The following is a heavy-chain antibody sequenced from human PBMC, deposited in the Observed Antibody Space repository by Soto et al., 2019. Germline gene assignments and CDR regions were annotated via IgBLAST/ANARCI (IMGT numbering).Heavy chain of an antibody. V-gene: IGHV1-69*06. CDR2: IIPIFGTA. D-gene: IGHD3-22*01. Sequence: QVQLVQSGAEVKKPGSSVKVSCKASGGTFSSYAISWVRQAPGQGLEWMGGIIPIFGTANYAQKFQGRVTITADKSTSTAYMELSSLRSEDTAVYYCARDNRAYYYDSSGPFDYWAREPWSPSPQ. J-gene: IGHJ4*02. CDR3: ARDNRAYYYDSSGPFDY. CDR1: GGTFSSYA.